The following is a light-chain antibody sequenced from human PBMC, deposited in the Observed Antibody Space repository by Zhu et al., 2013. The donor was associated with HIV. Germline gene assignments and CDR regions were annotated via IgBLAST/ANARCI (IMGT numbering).Light chain of an antibody. Sequence: EIVLTQSPVTLSVSPGERVTLSCRASQSVSSGLAWYQQKPGQAPRLLIYDASTRATGIPARFSASGSGTDFTLTISSLQSEDVAVYYCQXYNYWLSWTFGQGTKVEI. V-gene: IGKV3-15*01. J-gene: IGKJ1*01. CDR1: QSVSSG. CDR3: QXYNYWLSWT. CDR2: DAS.